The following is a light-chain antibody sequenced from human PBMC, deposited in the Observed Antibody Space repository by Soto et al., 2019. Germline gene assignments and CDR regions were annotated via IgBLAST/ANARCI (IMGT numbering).Light chain of an antibody. CDR1: QRSSRY. V-gene: IGKV1-9*01. J-gene: IGKJ4*01. Sequence: IQLTQAPSSLSASLGDTVTHTCRASQRSSRYLAWYQQKPGKAPNLPIYAASTLQRGVPSRVSRSGSGTHFTLSISILQPGDFGTNYCRQLNSYPPTFGGGTKVDIK. CDR2: AAS. CDR3: RQLNSYPPT.